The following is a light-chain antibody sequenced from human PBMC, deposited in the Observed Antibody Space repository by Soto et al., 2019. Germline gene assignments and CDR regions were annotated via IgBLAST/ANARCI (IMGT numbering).Light chain of an antibody. CDR1: SNDIGAYKY. CDR3: SSYTTGSTLYV. CDR2: EVS. Sequence: QSVLTQPASVSGSPGQSITISCTGSSNDIGAYKYVSWYQQYPGKAPKLIIFEVSNRPSEVSNRFSGSKSGNTASLTIAGLQAEDEADYHCSSYTTGSTLYVFGGGTKLTVL. J-gene: IGLJ1*01. V-gene: IGLV2-14*01.